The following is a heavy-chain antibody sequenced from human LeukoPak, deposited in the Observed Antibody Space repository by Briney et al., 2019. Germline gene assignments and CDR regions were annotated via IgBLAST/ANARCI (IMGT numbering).Heavy chain of an antibody. J-gene: IGHJ3*02. Sequence: GGSLRLSCAASGFTFSSYAMHWVRQAPGKGLEWVAVISYDGSNKYYADSVKGRFTISRDNSKNTLYLQMNNLRPEDTAVYYCAKDQYSSNWYDAFDIWGQGTMVTVSS. D-gene: IGHD6-13*01. CDR3: AKDQYSSNWYDAFDI. CDR2: ISYDGSNK. V-gene: IGHV3-30-3*01. CDR1: GFTFSSYA.